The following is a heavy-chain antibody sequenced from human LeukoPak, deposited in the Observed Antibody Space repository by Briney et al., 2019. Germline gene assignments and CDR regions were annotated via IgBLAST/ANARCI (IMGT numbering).Heavy chain of an antibody. CDR2: IYYSGST. CDR1: GGSISSYY. CDR3: ARDRRYSSSWYSNWFDP. D-gene: IGHD6-13*01. J-gene: IGHJ5*02. V-gene: IGHV4-59*01. Sequence: SETLSLTCAVSGGSISSYYWSWIRQPPGKGLEWIGYIYYSGSTNYNPSLKSRVTISVDTSKNQFSLKLSSVTAADTAVYYCARDRRYSSSWYSNWFDPWGQGTLVTVSS.